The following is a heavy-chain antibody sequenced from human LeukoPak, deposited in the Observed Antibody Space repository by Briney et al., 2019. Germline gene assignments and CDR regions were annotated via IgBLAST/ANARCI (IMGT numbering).Heavy chain of an antibody. CDR2: ISGSGGST. D-gene: IGHD3-22*01. CDR1: GFTFSSYA. V-gene: IGHV3-23*01. CDR3: AESEYYDSSETRYYFDY. Sequence: GGSLRLSCAASGFTFSSYAMSWVRQAPGKGLEWVSAISGSGGSTYYADSVKGRFTISRDNSKNTLYLQMNSLRAEDTAVYYCAESEYYDSSETRYYFDYWGRGTLVTVSS. J-gene: IGHJ4*02.